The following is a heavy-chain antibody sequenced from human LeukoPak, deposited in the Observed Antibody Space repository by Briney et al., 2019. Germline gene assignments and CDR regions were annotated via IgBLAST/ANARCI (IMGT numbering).Heavy chain of an antibody. J-gene: IGHJ4*02. CDR1: GFTFSSYS. Sequence: GGSLRPSCAASGFTFSSYSMNWVRQAPGKGLEWVSSISSGSSYIYYADSVKGRFTISRDNAKNSLYLQMNSLRAEDTAVYYCARDYHDILTGFLPLDYWGQGTLVTVSS. V-gene: IGHV3-21*01. D-gene: IGHD3-9*01. CDR3: ARDYHDILTGFLPLDY. CDR2: ISSGSSYI.